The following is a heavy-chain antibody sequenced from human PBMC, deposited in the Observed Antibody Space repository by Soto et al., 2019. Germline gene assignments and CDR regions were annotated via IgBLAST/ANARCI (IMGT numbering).Heavy chain of an antibody. CDR2: FDPEDGET. V-gene: IGHV1-24*01. CDR1: GYTLTELS. D-gene: IGHD1-7*01. CDR3: ATLYNWNYDNPRGYYYYYGMDV. Sequence: ASVKVSCKVSGYTLTELSMHWVRQAPGKGLEWMGGFDPEDGETIYAQKFQGRVTMTEDTSTDTAYMELSSLRSEDTAVYYCATLYNWNYDNPRGYYYYYGMDVWGQGTTVTV. J-gene: IGHJ6*02.